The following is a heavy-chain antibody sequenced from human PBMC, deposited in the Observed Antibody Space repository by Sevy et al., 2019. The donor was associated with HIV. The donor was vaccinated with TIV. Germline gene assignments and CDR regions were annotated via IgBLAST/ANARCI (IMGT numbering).Heavy chain of an antibody. CDR1: GFTFRTYS. J-gene: IGHJ4*02. CDR3: ARDFTIFGVVSGIDY. V-gene: IGHV3-21*04. CDR2: ISDDSRYI. D-gene: IGHD3-3*01. Sequence: GGSLRLSCAASGFTFRTYSMNWVRQAPGKGLEWLSSISDDSRYIYYSDSVKGRFTISRANAKNVLLLQMNNLRVEDTAIYYCARDFTIFGVVSGIDYWGQGNLVTVSS.